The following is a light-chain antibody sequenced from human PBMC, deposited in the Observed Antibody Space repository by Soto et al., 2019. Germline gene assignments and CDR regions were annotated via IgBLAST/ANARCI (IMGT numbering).Light chain of an antibody. CDR2: EVT. V-gene: IGLV2-8*01. Sequence: QSVLTQPPSASGSPGQSVTISCTGTSSDVGRYNYVSWYQQHPGKAPKLMISEVTKRPSGVPDRFSGSKSGNTASLTVSGLQAEDEADYYCSSYAGGNNLYVFGTGTRSPS. J-gene: IGLJ1*01. CDR1: SSDVGRYNY. CDR3: SSYAGGNNLYV.